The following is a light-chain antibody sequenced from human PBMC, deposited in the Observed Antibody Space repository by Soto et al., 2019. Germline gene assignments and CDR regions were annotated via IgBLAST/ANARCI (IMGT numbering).Light chain of an antibody. V-gene: IGKV1-27*01. CDR3: QKYNSAPRA. J-gene: IGKJ1*01. CDR1: QGISNY. Sequence: DIQMTQSPASLSASVGDRVTITCRASQGISNYLARYQQKPGKVPNLVIYDATTLQSGVPSRFSGSGSGTDFTRTISSMHAEDVATYYCQKYNSAPRAFGQGTYVEIK. CDR2: DAT.